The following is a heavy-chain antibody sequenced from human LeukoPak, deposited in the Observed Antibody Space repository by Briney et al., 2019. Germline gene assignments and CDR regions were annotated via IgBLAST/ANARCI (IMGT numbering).Heavy chain of an antibody. CDR3: AKVLYTTSWYFDL. CDR2: IRRTGGST. D-gene: IGHD1-1*01. J-gene: IGHJ2*01. V-gene: IGHV3-23*01. Sequence: GGSLRLSCAASGFTFSSYAMSWVRQAPGKGLEWVSAIRRTGGSTYYADSVKGRFTISRDNSKNTLYLQMNSLRAEDTAVYYCAKVLYTTSWYFDLWGRGTLVTVSS. CDR1: GFTFSSYA.